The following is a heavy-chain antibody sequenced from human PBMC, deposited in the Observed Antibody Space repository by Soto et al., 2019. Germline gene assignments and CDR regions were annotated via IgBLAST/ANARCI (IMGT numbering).Heavy chain of an antibody. Sequence: SEARSVPGTVSGGSMSRSSYYWGWLRQDPGKGLEWIGSIYYSGSTYYNPSLKSRVTISVDTSKNQFSLKLNSVTAADTAVYYCARDLWGYCGTDCYPLDVWGQGTTVT. J-gene: IGHJ6*02. D-gene: IGHD2-21*02. CDR2: IYYSGST. CDR1: GGSMSRSSYY. CDR3: ARDLWGYCGTDCYPLDV. V-gene: IGHV4-39*07.